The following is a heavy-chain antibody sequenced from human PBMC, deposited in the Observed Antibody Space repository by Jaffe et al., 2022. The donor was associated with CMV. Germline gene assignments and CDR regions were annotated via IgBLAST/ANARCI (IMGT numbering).Heavy chain of an antibody. Sequence: QVQLQESGPGLVKPSGTLSLTCAVSGGSISSSNWWSWVRQPPGKGLEWIGEIYHSGSTNYNPSLKSRVTISVDKSKNQFSLKLSSVTAADTAVYYCARDMDDILTGYSHDAFDIWGQGTMVTVSS. CDR3: ARDMDDILTGYSHDAFDI. CDR2: IYHSGST. V-gene: IGHV4-4*02. CDR1: GGSISSSNW. J-gene: IGHJ3*02. D-gene: IGHD3-9*01.